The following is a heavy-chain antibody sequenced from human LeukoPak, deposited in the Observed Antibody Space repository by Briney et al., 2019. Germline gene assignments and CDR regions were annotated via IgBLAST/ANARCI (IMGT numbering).Heavy chain of an antibody. Sequence: NSGGSLRLSCAASGFTFSSYSMNWVRQAPGKGLEWVGRIKSETDGGTTDYAAPVKGRFTISRDDSKNTLYLQMNSLKTEDTAVYYCTTEFYRVVVMYYFDYWGQGTLVTVSS. J-gene: IGHJ4*02. D-gene: IGHD3-22*01. V-gene: IGHV3-15*07. CDR2: IKSETDGGTT. CDR1: GFTFSSYS. CDR3: TTEFYRVVVMYYFDY.